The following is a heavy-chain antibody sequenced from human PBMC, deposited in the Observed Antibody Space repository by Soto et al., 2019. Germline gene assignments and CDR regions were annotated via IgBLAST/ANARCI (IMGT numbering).Heavy chain of an antibody. D-gene: IGHD3-16*02. CDR3: AKDTYYDYIWGSYRNAFDI. V-gene: IGHV3-9*01. CDR1: GFTFDDYA. J-gene: IGHJ3*02. CDR2: ISWNSGSI. Sequence: EVQLVESGGGLVQPGRSLRLSCAASGFTFDDYAMHWVRQAPGKGLEWVSGISWNSGSIGYADSVKGRFTISRDNAKNSLYLQMNSLRAEDTALYYCAKDTYYDYIWGSYRNAFDIWGQGTMSPSLQ.